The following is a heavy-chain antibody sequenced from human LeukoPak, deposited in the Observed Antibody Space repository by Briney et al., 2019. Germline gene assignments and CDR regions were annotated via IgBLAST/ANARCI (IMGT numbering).Heavy chain of an antibody. J-gene: IGHJ6*02. CDR1: EFTFSSYW. Sequence: GGSLRLSCEAPEFTFSSYWMHWVRQAAGKGLVWVSRINSDGSSTRYADSVKGRFTISRDNAKNTLYLQMNSLRAEDTAVYYCSRSHYCDSSGYCNYYGLDVWGQGTTVTVSS. CDR2: INSDGSST. D-gene: IGHD3-22*01. CDR3: SRSHYCDSSGYCNYYGLDV. V-gene: IGHV3-74*01.